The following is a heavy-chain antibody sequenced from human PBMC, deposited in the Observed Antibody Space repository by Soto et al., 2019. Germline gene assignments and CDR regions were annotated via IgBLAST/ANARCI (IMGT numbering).Heavy chain of an antibody. Sequence: HPGGSLRLSCAASGFTFSSYAMSWVRQAPGKGLEWVSAISGSGGSTYYADSVKGRFTISRDNSKNTLYLQMNSLRAEDTAVYYCAKGVFPLDDLTGYVYFDYWGQGTLVTVSS. D-gene: IGHD3-9*01. V-gene: IGHV3-23*01. CDR3: AKGVFPLDDLTGYVYFDY. CDR2: ISGSGGST. CDR1: GFTFSSYA. J-gene: IGHJ4*02.